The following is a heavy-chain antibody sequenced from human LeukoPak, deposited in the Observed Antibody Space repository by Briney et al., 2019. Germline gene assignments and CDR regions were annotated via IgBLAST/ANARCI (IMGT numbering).Heavy chain of an antibody. CDR3: ARAFLVGYSPEEYFFDY. Sequence: PSGTLSLTCTVSGGPISSSNWWGWVRQPPGTGLECMGEIHHSGTTNYNPSLKSRVTISVDKSKNEFSLKLNSVTAADTAVYYCARAFLVGYSPEEYFFDYWGQGTLVTVSS. D-gene: IGHD2-15*01. V-gene: IGHV4-4*02. J-gene: IGHJ4*02. CDR1: GGPISSSNW. CDR2: IHHSGTT.